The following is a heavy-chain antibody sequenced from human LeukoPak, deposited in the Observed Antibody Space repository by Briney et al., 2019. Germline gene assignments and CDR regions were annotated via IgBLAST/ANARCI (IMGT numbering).Heavy chain of an antibody. CDR1: GFTFSSYA. CDR3: ARAALRLGEPLGHYFDY. V-gene: IGHV3-23*01. J-gene: IGHJ4*02. Sequence: GGSLRLSCAASGFTFSSYAMSWVRQAPGKGLEWVSVVSGSGSTTNYADSVKGRFTISRDNSKNTLYLQVNSLRAEDTAVYYCARAALRLGEPLGHYFDYWGQGTLVTVSS. CDR2: VSGSGSTT. D-gene: IGHD3-16*01.